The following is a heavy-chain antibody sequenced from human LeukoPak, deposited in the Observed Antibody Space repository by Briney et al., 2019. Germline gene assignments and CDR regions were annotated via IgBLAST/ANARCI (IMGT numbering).Heavy chain of an antibody. V-gene: IGHV3-23*01. J-gene: IGHJ4*02. CDR2: ISGSGGST. CDR3: ARTRGLSVY. Sequence: GGTLRLSCAASGFTFSSYGMSWVRQAPGKGLEWVSAISGSGGSTYYADSVKGRFTISRDNSKNTLYLQMNSLRAEDTAVYYCARTRGLSVYWGQGTLVTVSS. CDR1: GFTFSSYG.